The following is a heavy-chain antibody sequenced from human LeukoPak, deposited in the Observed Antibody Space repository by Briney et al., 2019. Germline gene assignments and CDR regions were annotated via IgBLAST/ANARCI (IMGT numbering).Heavy chain of an antibody. CDR1: GFTFSSSE. V-gene: IGHV3-48*03. Sequence: GGSLRLSCGASGFTFSSSEMDWVHQAPGKGLEWVASINSATTIYYADSVKGRFTISRDNTKNSVYLQMSSLRAEDTAVYYCARGYYYGSGSYSLVFDYWGQGILVTVSS. CDR3: ARGYYYGSGSYSLVFDY. CDR2: INSATTI. D-gene: IGHD3-10*01. J-gene: IGHJ4*02.